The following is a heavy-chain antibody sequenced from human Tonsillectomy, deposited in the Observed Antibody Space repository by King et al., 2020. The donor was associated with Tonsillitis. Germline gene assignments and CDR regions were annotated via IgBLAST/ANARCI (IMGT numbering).Heavy chain of an antibody. CDR1: GFAVTLNY. V-gene: IGHV3-53*01. J-gene: IGHJ3*01. D-gene: IGHD7-27*01. Sequence: VQLVESGGGLTQPGGSPRLSCAASGFAVTLNYMTWVRQAPGKGLEWVSVISGVGTTFYADSVKGRFTISRDNSENTLYLQMNNLGAEDTAVYFCVRSENWDDAFDVWGQGTLVTVSS. CDR2: ISGVGTT. CDR3: VRSENWDDAFDV.